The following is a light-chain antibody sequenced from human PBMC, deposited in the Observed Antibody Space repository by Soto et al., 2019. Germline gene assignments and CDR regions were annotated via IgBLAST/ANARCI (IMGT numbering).Light chain of an antibody. CDR3: QQHNNWPPSIT. CDR2: DAS. V-gene: IGKV3-11*01. Sequence: EIVLTQSPATLSLSPGERATFSCRASQSVSRYLAWVQQKPGQAPRLLIYDASTRATGIAARFSGSGSRTDFTLPISSLEPEDFAVSYCQQHNNWPPSITFGQGPRLEIK. J-gene: IGKJ5*01. CDR1: QSVSRY.